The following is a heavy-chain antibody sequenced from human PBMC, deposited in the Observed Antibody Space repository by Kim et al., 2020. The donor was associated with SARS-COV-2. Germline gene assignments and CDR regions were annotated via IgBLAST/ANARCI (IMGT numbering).Heavy chain of an antibody. J-gene: IGHJ4*02. Sequence: SQTLSLTCVISGESVSSDSAAWNWIRQSPSRGLEWLGRTYYRSKWYYDYADSVKSRITINPDTSKNQFSLQLKSVTPEDTAMYYCARDHQYSIDYWGQGTLVPVSS. D-gene: IGHD5-12*01. CDR1: GESVSSDSAA. CDR3: ARDHQYSIDY. V-gene: IGHV6-1*01. CDR2: TYYRSKWYY.